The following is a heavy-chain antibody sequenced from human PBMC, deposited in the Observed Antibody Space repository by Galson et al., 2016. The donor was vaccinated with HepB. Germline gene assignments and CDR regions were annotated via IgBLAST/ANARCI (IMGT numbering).Heavy chain of an antibody. D-gene: IGHD3-10*01. V-gene: IGHV4-59*01. CDR3: ARGARGSYYNGLDV. J-gene: IGHJ6*02. CDR2: MYFTGTT. Sequence: SETLSLTCTVSGASMTSYYWNWVRKPPGKGLEWIGYMYFTGTTNYNPSLKSRVTISEDTSKNQVSLTLTSVTAADTAVYYCARGARGSYYNGLDVWGQGTTVTVS. CDR1: GASMTSYY.